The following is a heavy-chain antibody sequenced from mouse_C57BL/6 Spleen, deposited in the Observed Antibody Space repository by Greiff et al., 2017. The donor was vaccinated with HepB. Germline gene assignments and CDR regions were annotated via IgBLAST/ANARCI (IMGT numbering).Heavy chain of an antibody. CDR2: INPYNGGT. J-gene: IGHJ4*01. Sequence: EVQLQQSGPVLVKPGASVKMSCKASGYTFTDYYMNWVKQSNGKSLEWIGVINPYNGGTSYNQKFKGKATLTVDKSSSTADMELNSLTSEDSAVYYCARDYGNYRDAIDYWGQGTSVTVSS. CDR1: GYTFTDYY. CDR3: ARDYGNYRDAIDY. D-gene: IGHD2-1*01. V-gene: IGHV1-19*01.